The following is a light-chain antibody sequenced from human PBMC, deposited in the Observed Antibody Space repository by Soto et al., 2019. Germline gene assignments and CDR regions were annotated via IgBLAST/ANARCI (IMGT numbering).Light chain of an antibody. Sequence: QSVLTQSASVSGSPGQSITISFTGTSSDVGGYNYVSWYQQHPGQAPKLRIYDVSNRPSGVSTRFSGSKSGNTASLTISGLQAEDEADYSFSSYTSTNSGVFGGGTKVTVL. CDR3: SSYTSTNSGV. V-gene: IGLV2-14*01. J-gene: IGLJ3*02. CDR2: DVS. CDR1: SSDVGGYNY.